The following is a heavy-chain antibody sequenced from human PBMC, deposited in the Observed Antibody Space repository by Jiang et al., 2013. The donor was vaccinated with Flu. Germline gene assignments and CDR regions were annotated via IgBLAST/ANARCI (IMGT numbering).Heavy chain of an antibody. D-gene: IGHD3-10*01. J-gene: IGHJ3*02. CDR3: ARHETYYYGSGSYWGAFDI. V-gene: IGHV4-31*03. Sequence: CTVSGGSISSGYYWSWIRQHPGKGLEWIAYIYYSGNTYYNPSLKTRVTISVDTSQNQFSLKLSSVTAADTAVYYCARHETYYYGSGSYWGAFDIWGQGTMVTVSS. CDR2: IYYSGNT. CDR1: GGSISSGYY.